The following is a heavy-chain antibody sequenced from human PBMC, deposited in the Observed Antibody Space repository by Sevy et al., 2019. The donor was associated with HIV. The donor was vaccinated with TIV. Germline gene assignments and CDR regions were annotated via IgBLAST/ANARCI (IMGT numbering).Heavy chain of an antibody. CDR1: GFTFSRYW. D-gene: IGHD3-22*01. Sequence: GGSLRLSCTASGFTFSRYWMHWVRQAPGKGLVWVSRINSDGSSTSYADSVKGRFTISRDNAKNTLYLTMNSLRAEDTAVYYCARYYYDSSGIDYWGQGTLVTVSS. CDR2: INSDGSST. V-gene: IGHV3-74*01. CDR3: ARYYYDSSGIDY. J-gene: IGHJ4*02.